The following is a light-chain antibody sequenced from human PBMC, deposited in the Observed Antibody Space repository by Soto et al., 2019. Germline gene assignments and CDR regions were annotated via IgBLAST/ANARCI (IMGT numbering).Light chain of an antibody. J-gene: IGLJ2*01. Sequence: QSALTQPPSASGSPGQSVTISCTGTSSDVGGYNYVSWYQQHPGKAPKLMIYEVNYRPSGVPHRFSGSKSGNTASLTVSGLQAEDEADYYCNSYAGSNNVVFGGGTKLTVL. V-gene: IGLV2-8*01. CDR2: EVN. CDR1: SSDVGGYNY. CDR3: NSYAGSNNVV.